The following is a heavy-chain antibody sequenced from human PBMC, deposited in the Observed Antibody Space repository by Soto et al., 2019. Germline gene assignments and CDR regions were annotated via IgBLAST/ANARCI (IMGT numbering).Heavy chain of an antibody. V-gene: IGHV3-21*01. Sequence: GGSLRLSCVASGVTLSGYTMNWVRQAPGRGLEWVSCIGSGSKTIIYADSVKGRFTISRDNAKNSLFLEMNSLRADDTAVYYCARSIVGGPFDYWGQGILVTVSS. CDR3: ARSIVGGPFDY. D-gene: IGHD1-26*01. J-gene: IGHJ4*02. CDR1: GVTLSGYT. CDR2: IGSGSKTI.